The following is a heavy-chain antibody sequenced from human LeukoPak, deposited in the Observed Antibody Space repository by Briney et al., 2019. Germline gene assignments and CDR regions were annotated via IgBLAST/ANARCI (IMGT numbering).Heavy chain of an antibody. D-gene: IGHD3-10*01. CDR2: IYYSGST. J-gene: IGHJ4*02. V-gene: IGHV4-59*01. CDR1: GGSISSYY. Sequence: SETLSLTCTVSGGSISSYYWSWIRQPPGKGLEWIGYIYYSGSTNYNPSLKSRLTISVDTSKNQFSLKLSSMTAADTAVYYCARGALLWFGDRMEYYFDYWGQGTLLTVSS. CDR3: ARGALLWFGDRMEYYFDY.